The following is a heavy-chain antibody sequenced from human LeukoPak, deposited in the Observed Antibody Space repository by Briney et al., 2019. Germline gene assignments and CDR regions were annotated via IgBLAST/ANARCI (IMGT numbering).Heavy chain of an antibody. Sequence: GGSLRLSCAASGFTVSSSYMSWVRQAPGKGLEWVSVMYSGGATYYANSVKGRFTISRDYSKNTLNLQMNNLGTEDTAVYFCARSVHDTRGYAYWGQGTLVTVSS. V-gene: IGHV3-66*02. CDR3: ARSVHDTRGYAY. J-gene: IGHJ4*02. CDR1: GFTVSSSY. D-gene: IGHD3-22*01. CDR2: MYSGGAT.